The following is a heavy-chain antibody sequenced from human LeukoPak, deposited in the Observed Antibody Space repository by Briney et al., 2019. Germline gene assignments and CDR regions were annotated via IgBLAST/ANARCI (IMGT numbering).Heavy chain of an antibody. Sequence: PGGSLRLSCAASGFTFSSYWMSWVRQAPGKGLEWVANIKQDGSEKYYVDSVKGRFTISRDNDKNSLYLQMNSLRAEDTAVYYCARVKRIAVAGDMDVWGKGTTVTVSS. J-gene: IGHJ6*03. V-gene: IGHV3-7*01. CDR3: ARVKRIAVAGDMDV. D-gene: IGHD6-19*01. CDR1: GFTFSSYW. CDR2: IKQDGSEK.